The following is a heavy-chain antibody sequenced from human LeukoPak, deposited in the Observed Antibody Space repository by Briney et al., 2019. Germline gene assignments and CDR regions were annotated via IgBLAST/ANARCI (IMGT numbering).Heavy chain of an antibody. J-gene: IGHJ4*02. V-gene: IGHV1-69*04. D-gene: IGHD3-3*01. CDR2: IVPVIEIA. CDR1: GYSFTTYG. CDR3: ARHSSRGQYYAFDF. Sequence: ASVKVSCKASGYSFTTYGINWVRQAPGQGLERMGRIVPVIEIANYAQKFQGRVTITADKSTNTAYMEMNNLRFEDTAVYYCARHSSRGQYYAFDFWGQGALVTVSP.